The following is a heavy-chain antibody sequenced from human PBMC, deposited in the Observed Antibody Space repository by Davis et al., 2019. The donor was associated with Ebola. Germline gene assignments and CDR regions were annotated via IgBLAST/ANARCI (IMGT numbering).Heavy chain of an antibody. CDR1: GDSVSSAG. D-gene: IGHD1-26*01. V-gene: IGHV6-1*01. J-gene: IGHJ6*02. CDR2: TYYKSKWYN. CDR3: VRGWGRIGMGV. Sequence: HSQTLSLTCAISGDSVSSAGWNWIRQSPSRGLEWLGRTYYKSKWYNDSAVSVKSRITLTPDTSKNQFSLQLNSVTPEDTAVYYCVRGWGRIGMGVWGQGTTVTVSS.